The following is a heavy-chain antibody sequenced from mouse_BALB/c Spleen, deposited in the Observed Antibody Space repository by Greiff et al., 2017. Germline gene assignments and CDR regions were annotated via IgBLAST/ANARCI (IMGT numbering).Heavy chain of an antibody. CDR2: INPSTGYT. D-gene: IGHD2-4*01. J-gene: IGHJ3*01. Sequence: QVQLQQSGAELAKPGASVKMSCKASGYTFTSYWMHWVKQRPGQGLEWIGYINPSTGYTESNQKFKDKATLTADKSSSTAYMQLSSLTSEDSAVYYCARSGLRSPFAYWGQGTLVTVSA. CDR3: ARSGLRSPFAY. V-gene: IGHV1-7*01. CDR1: GYTFTSYW.